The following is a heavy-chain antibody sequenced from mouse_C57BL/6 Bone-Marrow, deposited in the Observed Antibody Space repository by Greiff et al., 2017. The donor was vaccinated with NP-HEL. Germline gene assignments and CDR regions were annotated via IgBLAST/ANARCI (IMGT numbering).Heavy chain of an antibody. Sequence: QVQLQQSGPELVKPGASVKISCKASGYTFTDYYINWVKQRPGQGLEWIGWIFPGSGSTYYNEKFKGKATLTADKSSSTAYMELRSLTSEDSAVYFCARSWFAYWGQGTLVTVSA. CDR2: IFPGSGST. J-gene: IGHJ3*01. CDR3: ARSWFAY. CDR1: GYTFTDYY. V-gene: IGHV1-75*01.